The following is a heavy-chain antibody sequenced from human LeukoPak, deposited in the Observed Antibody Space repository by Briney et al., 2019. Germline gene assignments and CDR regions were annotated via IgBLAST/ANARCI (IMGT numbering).Heavy chain of an antibody. Sequence: SETLSLTCTVSGGSISSNSYYWGWIRQPPGKGLEWIGSIYYSGSTYYNPSLKSRVTISLDTSKSQFSLKLSSVTAADTAVYYCARATAVAYYYYMDVWGKGTTVTVSS. CDR1: GGSISSNSYY. D-gene: IGHD6-19*01. V-gene: IGHV4-39*01. CDR3: ARATAVAYYYYMDV. CDR2: IYYSGST. J-gene: IGHJ6*03.